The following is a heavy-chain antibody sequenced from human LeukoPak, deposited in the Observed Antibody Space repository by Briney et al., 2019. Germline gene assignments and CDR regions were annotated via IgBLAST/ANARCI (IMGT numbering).Heavy chain of an antibody. J-gene: IGHJ4*02. CDR1: GFTFSDYA. V-gene: IGHV3-23*01. Sequence: PGGSLRLSXAASGFTFSDYAINWIRQAPRKGLEWVSSISRGGVITYYADSVKGRFTISRDNSNNTLYLHMNSLRAEDTAVYYCVSRAGSPWGPFDDWGQGTLVTVSS. D-gene: IGHD7-27*01. CDR2: ISRGGVIT. CDR3: VSRAGSPWGPFDD.